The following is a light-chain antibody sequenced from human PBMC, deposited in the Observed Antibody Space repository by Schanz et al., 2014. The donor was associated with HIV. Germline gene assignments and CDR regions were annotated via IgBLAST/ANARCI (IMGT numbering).Light chain of an antibody. CDR1: SGDVGRYDY. Sequence: QSALTQPASVSGSLGQSITISCTGTSGDVGRYDYVSWYQQHPGQALKLLIYDVTYRPSGISNRFSGSKSGYTASLTISGLQADDEADYYCSSYTTSSTLVFGGGTKL. CDR2: DVT. V-gene: IGLV2-14*03. CDR3: SSYTTSSTLV. J-gene: IGLJ2*01.